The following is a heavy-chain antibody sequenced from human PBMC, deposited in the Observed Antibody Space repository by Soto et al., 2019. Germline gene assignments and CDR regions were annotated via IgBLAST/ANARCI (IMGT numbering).Heavy chain of an antibody. CDR1: GFTFSDYY. CDR3: ARETAYYDFWSGYHPLGGMDV. J-gene: IGHJ6*02. CDR2: ISCSVSPI. V-gene: IGHV3-11*01. Sequence: GGSLRLSCAASGFTFSDYYMSWIRPAPGKGLEWVSYISCSVSPIYYADSVKGRFTISRDNAKNSLYVEMDRLRAEDTAVYYCARETAYYDFWSGYHPLGGMDVWGQGTTVTVSS. D-gene: IGHD3-3*01.